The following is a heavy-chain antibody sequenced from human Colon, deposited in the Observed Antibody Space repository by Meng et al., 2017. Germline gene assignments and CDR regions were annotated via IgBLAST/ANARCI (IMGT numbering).Heavy chain of an antibody. CDR1: GFTFSSYS. CDR2: ISSSSSYI. J-gene: IGHJ4*02. Sequence: GESLKISCAASGFTFSSYSMNWVRQAPGKGLEWVSSISSSSSYIYSADSVKGRFTISRDNAKNSLYLQMNSLRAEDTAVYYCARAMGSGIYGIDYWGQGTLVTVSS. D-gene: IGHD3-10*01. CDR3: ARAMGSGIYGIDY. V-gene: IGHV3-21*01.